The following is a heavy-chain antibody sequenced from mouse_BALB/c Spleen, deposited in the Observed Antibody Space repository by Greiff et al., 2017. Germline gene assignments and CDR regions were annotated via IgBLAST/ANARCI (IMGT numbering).Heavy chain of an antibody. V-gene: IGHV5-6-5*01. J-gene: IGHJ2*01. D-gene: IGHD2-1*01. CDR1: GFTFSSYA. CDR2: ISSGGST. CDR3: ARVYYGNYVDY. Sequence: EVKLVESGGGLVKPGGSLKLSCAASGFTFSSYAMSWVRQTPEKRLEWVASISSGGSTYYPDSVKGRFTISRDNARNILYLQMSSLRSEDTAMYYCARVYYGNYVDYWGQGTTLTVSS.